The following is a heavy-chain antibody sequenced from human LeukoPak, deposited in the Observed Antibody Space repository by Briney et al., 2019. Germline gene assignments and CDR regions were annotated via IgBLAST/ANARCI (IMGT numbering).Heavy chain of an antibody. J-gene: IGHJ5*02. CDR2: ISSSGSIL. CDR3: ARGDWQYSNNWSNWFDP. Sequence: GGSLRLSCAASGFTFSHYYMSWIRQAPGKGLEWVSYISSSGSILYYADSVKGRFTISRDNAKNSLYLQMNSLRAEDTAVYYCARGDWQYSNNWSNWFDPWGQGTLVTVSS. D-gene: IGHD6-13*01. CDR1: GFTFSHYY. V-gene: IGHV3-11*04.